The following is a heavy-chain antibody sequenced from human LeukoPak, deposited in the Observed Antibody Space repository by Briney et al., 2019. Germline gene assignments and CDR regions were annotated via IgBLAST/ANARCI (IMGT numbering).Heavy chain of an antibody. V-gene: IGHV3-66*01. CDR2: IYSGGST. CDR3: AIPSTADYYDSSGRFDY. Sequence: GGSLRLSCAASGFTFSSYAMSWVRQARGKGLEGVSVIYSGGSTYYADSVKGRFTISRDNSKNTLYLQMNSLRAEDTAVYYCAIPSTADYYDSSGRFDYWGQGTLVTVSS. J-gene: IGHJ4*02. D-gene: IGHD3-22*01. CDR1: GFTFSSYA.